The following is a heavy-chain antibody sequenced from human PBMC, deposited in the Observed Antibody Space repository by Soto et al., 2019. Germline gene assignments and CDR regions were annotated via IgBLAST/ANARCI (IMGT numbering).Heavy chain of an antibody. Sequence: ASVKVSCKASGYTFTSYGISWVRQAPGQGLEWMGWISAYNGNTNYAQKLQGRVTMTTDTSTSTAYMELRSLRSDDTAVYYCAREGYCSSTSCYIAIYYYGMDVWGQGTTVTVSS. J-gene: IGHJ6*02. D-gene: IGHD2-2*02. CDR1: GYTFTSYG. V-gene: IGHV1-18*04. CDR2: ISAYNGNT. CDR3: AREGYCSSTSCYIAIYYYGMDV.